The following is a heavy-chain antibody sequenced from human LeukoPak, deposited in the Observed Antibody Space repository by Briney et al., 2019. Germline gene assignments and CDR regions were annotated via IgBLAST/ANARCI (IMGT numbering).Heavy chain of an antibody. D-gene: IGHD3-10*01. CDR3: AGIVPYEYGYIDH. CDR2: VYYTGNT. V-gene: IGHV4-59*11. CDR1: GGSISSHY. J-gene: IGHJ4*02. Sequence: SETLSLTCTVSGGSISSHYWIWIRQPPGKGLEWIGYVYYTGNTNYNPSLKGRVSISLDTSKNQFSLNLNSVTAADTAVYYCAGIVPYEYGYIDHWGQGTLVTVSS.